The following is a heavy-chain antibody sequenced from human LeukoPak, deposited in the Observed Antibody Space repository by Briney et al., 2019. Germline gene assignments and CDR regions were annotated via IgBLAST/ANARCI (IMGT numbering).Heavy chain of an antibody. CDR1: GYTFTGYY. J-gene: IGHJ3*02. CDR2: INPNSGGT. V-gene: IGHV1-2*02. Sequence: ASVKVSCKASGYTFTGYYMHWVRQAPGQGLEWMGWINPNSGGTNYAQKFQGRVTMTRDTSISTAYMELSRLRSDDTAVYYCARDLHYYYDSSGYYYVNAFDIWGQGTMVTVSS. CDR3: ARDLHYYYDSSGYYYVNAFDI. D-gene: IGHD3-22*01.